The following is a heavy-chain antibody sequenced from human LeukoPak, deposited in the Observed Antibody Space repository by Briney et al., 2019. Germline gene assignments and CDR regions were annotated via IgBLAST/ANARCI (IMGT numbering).Heavy chain of an antibody. V-gene: IGHV3-33*01. D-gene: IGHD5-18*01. Sequence: PGRSLILSCAASGFTFSSYGMHWFRQAPGKGREGVAVICYDGSNKYYADSVKGRFTISRDNSKNTLYLQMNSLRAEDTAVYYCARGRGTAMAYYFDYWGQGTLVTVSS. CDR2: ICYDGSNK. CDR3: ARGRGTAMAYYFDY. J-gene: IGHJ4*02. CDR1: GFTFSSYG.